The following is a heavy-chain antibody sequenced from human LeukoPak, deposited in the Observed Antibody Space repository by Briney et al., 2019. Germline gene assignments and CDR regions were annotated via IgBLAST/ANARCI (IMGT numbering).Heavy chain of an antibody. D-gene: IGHD3-10*01. J-gene: IGHJ6*03. V-gene: IGHV3-30*02. CDR3: ARAGKPFYYYYMDV. Sequence: GSLRLSCAASGFTFSSYGMHWVRRAPGKGLEWVAFIRYDGSNKYYADSVKGRFTISRDNSKNTLYLQMNSLRAEDTAVYYCARAGKPFYYYYMDVWGKGTTVTISS. CDR1: GFTFSSYG. CDR2: IRYDGSNK.